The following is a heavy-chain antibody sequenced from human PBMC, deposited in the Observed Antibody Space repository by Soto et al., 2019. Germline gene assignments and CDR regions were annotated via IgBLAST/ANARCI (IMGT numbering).Heavy chain of an antibody. D-gene: IGHD6-19*01. CDR3: ARGVSSSGWYPLDYYYYGMDV. CDR2: INPNSGGT. V-gene: IGHV1-2*04. CDR1: GYTFTGYY. J-gene: IGHJ6*04. Sequence: GASVKVSCKASGYTFTGYYMHWVRQAPGQGLEWMGWINPNSGGTNYAQKFQGWVTMTRDTSISTAYMELSRLRSDDTAVYYCARGVSSSGWYPLDYYYYGMDVWGKGTRVTVSS.